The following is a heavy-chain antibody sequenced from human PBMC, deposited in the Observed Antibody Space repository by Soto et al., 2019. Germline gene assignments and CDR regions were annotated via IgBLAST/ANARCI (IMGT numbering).Heavy chain of an antibody. Sequence: GGSLRLSCAASGFTFSSYAMSWVRQAPGKGLEWVSAISGSGGSTYYADSVKGRFTISRDNSKNTLYLQMNSLRAEDTAVYYCALDPGRLIYYYYGMDVWGQGTTVTVSS. CDR1: GFTFSSYA. J-gene: IGHJ6*02. CDR3: ALDPGRLIYYYYGMDV. CDR2: ISGSGGST. V-gene: IGHV3-23*01.